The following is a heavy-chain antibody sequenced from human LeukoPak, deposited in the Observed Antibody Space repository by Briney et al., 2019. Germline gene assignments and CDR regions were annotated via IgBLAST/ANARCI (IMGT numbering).Heavy chain of an antibody. CDR3: ARDLLSSGWYHWFDP. CDR2: INPNSGGT. J-gene: IGHJ5*02. CDR1: GYTFTGYY. D-gene: IGHD6-19*01. Sequence: ASVKVSCEASGYTFTGYYMHWVRQAPGQGLEWMGWINPNSGGTNYAQKFQGRVTMTRDTSISTAYMELSRLRSDDTAVYYCARDLLSSGWYHWFDPWGQGTLVTVSS. V-gene: IGHV1-2*02.